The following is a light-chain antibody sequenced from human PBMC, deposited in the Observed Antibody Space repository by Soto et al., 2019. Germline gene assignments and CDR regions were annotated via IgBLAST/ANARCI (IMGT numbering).Light chain of an antibody. Sequence: DIQMTQSPSSLSASVGDRVTISCRASENLRDFLNRYPQKPGRAPKLLMFGASTLQSGVPSRFSGGGSGTDFTLTISSLQPEDFATYFCQQSYGTPPTFGQGTKLEI. CDR2: GAS. J-gene: IGKJ2*01. CDR3: QQSYGTPPT. CDR1: ENLRDF. V-gene: IGKV1-39*01.